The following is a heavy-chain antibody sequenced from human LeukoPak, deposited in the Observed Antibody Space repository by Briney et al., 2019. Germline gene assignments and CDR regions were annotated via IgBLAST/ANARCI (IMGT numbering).Heavy chain of an antibody. V-gene: IGHV3-21*01. J-gene: IGHJ4*02. Sequence: PGGSLRLSCAASGFTFSSYSMNWVRQAPGRGLEWVSSISSSSSYIYYAGSVKGRFTISGDNAKNSLYLQMNSLRAEDTAVYYCARDFAANCDYWGQGTLVTVSS. CDR2: ISSSSSYI. CDR3: ARDFAANCDY. D-gene: IGHD5-18*01. CDR1: GFTFSSYS.